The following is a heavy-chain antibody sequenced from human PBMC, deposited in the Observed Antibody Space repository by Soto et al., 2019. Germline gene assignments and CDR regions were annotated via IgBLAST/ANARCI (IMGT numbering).Heavy chain of an antibody. D-gene: IGHD1-1*01. Sequence: PSETLSLTCTVSGASISGFYWSWIRKSAGKGLEWIGRIYATGTTDYNPSLKSRVMMSVDTSKKQFSLKLRSVTAADAAVYYCVRDGTKTLRDWFDPWGQGISVTVSS. J-gene: IGHJ5*02. CDR2: IYATGTT. V-gene: IGHV4-4*07. CDR3: VRDGTKTLRDWFDP. CDR1: GASISGFY.